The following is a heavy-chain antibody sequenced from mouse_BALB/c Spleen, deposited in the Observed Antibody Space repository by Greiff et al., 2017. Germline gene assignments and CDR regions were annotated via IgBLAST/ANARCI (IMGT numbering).Heavy chain of an antibody. D-gene: IGHD2-14*01. CDR2: INRNGGST. Sequence: EVQRVESGGGLVQPGGSLKLSCAASGFTFSSYGMSWVRQTPDKSLELVATINRNGGSTYYPDSVKGRVTISRDTAKNTRYLQMSSLKSEDTAMYDCARYYRYDGSCFAYWGQGTLVTVSA. CDR3: ARYYRYDGSCFAY. CDR1: GFTFSSYG. V-gene: IGHV5-6-3*01. J-gene: IGHJ3*01.